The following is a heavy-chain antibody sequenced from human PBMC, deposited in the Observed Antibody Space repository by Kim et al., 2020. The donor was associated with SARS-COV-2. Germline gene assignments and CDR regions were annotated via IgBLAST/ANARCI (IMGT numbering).Heavy chain of an antibody. J-gene: IGHJ6*02. CDR2: INQYGGEI. CDR3: ARSWMQDYYGMDV. V-gene: IGHV3-7*03. CDR1: GFTFSSYW. Sequence: GGSLRLSCAASGFTFSSYWMSWVRQAPGRGLEWVANINQYGGEIYYVDSVKGRFTISRDNAKNSLYLQMNSLRAEDTAVYYCARSWMQDYYGMDVWGQGTTVTVSS. D-gene: IGHD5-18*01.